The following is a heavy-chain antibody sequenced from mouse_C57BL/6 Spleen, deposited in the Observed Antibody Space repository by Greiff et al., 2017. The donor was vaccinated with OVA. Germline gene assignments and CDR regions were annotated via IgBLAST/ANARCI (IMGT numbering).Heavy chain of an antibody. J-gene: IGHJ1*03. Sequence: QVHVKQPGAELVRPGSSVKLSCKASGYTFTSYWMHWVKQRPKQGLEWIGRIDPADSETKYDQKFKGKATLTVDKSSSTAYLQLSSLTSEDSAVYYCARSCCTCYFDVWGTGTTLTVSS. CDR3: ARSCCTCYFDV. CDR1: GYTFTSYW. D-gene: IGHD3-3*01. V-gene: IGHV1-52*01. CDR2: IDPADSET.